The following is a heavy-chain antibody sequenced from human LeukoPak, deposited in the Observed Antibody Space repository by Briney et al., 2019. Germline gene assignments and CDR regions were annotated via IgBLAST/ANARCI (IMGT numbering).Heavy chain of an antibody. V-gene: IGHV3-49*04. CDR3: TRDYPASFDV. Sequence: LTGGSLRLSCTVSGFNFGDFAMSWVRQAPGKGLEWLGFIRSTIYGGTTDYAASVKGRFTISRDDSKSIAYLQMNSLETEDTAMYYCTRDYPASFDVWGQGTLVTVSS. CDR2: IRSTIYGGTT. CDR1: GFNFGDFA. J-gene: IGHJ3*01.